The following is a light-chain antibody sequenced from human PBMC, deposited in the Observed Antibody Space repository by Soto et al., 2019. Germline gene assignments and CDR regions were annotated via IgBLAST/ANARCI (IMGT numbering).Light chain of an antibody. J-gene: IGLJ3*02. Sequence: QTVLTQPASVSGSPGQSITISCTGTSSDVGSYNYVFWYQQNPGKAPKLMIYDVSNRPSGVSNRFSGSKSGNTASLTISGLQAEDEADYYCYSYTSSSTWVFGGGTKLTVL. CDR3: YSYTSSSTWV. V-gene: IGLV2-14*03. CDR2: DVS. CDR1: SSDVGSYNY.